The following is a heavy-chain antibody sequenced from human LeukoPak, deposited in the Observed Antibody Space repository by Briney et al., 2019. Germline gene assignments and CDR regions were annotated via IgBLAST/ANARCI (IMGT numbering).Heavy chain of an antibody. CDR1: GYTFTGYY. V-gene: IGHV1-2*02. CDR3: PRGGDFWSGYSWFDP. CDR2: INPNSGGT. D-gene: IGHD3-3*01. Sequence: ASVKVSCKASGYTFTGYYMHWVRQAPGQGLEWMGWINPNSGGTNYAQKFQGRVTMTRDTSISTAYMELSRLRSDDTAVYYCPRGGDFWSGYSWFDPWGQGTLVTVSS. J-gene: IGHJ5*02.